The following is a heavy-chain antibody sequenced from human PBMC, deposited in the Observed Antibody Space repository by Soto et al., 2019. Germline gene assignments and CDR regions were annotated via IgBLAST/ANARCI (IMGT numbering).Heavy chain of an antibody. V-gene: IGHV4-30-4*01. CDR1: GGSISSGDYY. CDR2: IYYSGST. J-gene: IGHJ4*02. Sequence: SETLSLTCTVSGGSISSGDYYWSWIRQPPGKGLEWIGYIYYSGSTYYNPSLKSRVTISVDTSKNQFSLKLSSVTAADTAVYYCARDPYSSSWHYFDYWCQGTLVNVS. CDR3: ARDPYSSSWHYFDY. D-gene: IGHD6-13*01.